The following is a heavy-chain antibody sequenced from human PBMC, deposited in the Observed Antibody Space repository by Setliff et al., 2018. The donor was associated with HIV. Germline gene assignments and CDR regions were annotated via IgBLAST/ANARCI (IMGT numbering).Heavy chain of an antibody. V-gene: IGHV3-21*01. CDR1: GFTFSDYA. CDR2: ISDSSGSSI. J-gene: IGHJ5*02. Sequence: PGGSLRLSCAASGFTFSDYAMTWVRQPPGKGLEWVSAISDSSGSSIYLANSVKGRFIISRDNAKNALYLQMNSLRAEDTAVYYCARDWGEHYDSSGFSSWGQGTLVTVSS. CDR3: ARDWGEHYDSSGFSS. D-gene: IGHD3-22*01.